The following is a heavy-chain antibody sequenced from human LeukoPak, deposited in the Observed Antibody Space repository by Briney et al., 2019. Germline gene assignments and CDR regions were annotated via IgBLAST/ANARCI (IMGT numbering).Heavy chain of an antibody. CDR2: ISYDGSNK. CDR3: FRGVRGGDYYYGMDV. D-gene: IGHD3-10*01. V-gene: IGHV3-30*03. J-gene: IGHJ6*02. Sequence: PGRSLRLSCAASGFTFSSYGMHWVRQAPGKGLEWVAVISYDGSNKYYADSVKGRFTISRDNSKNTLYLQMNSLRAEDTAVYYGFRGVRGGDYYYGMDVWGQGTTVTVSS. CDR1: GFTFSSYG.